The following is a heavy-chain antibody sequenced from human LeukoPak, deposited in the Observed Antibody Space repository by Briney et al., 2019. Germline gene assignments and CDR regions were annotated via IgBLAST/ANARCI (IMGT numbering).Heavy chain of an antibody. CDR2: IYYSGST. J-gene: IGHJ4*02. CDR1: GGSISSGGYY. V-gene: IGHV4-61*08. D-gene: IGHD6-19*01. CDR3: ARAAYSSGWYGY. Sequence: SETLSLTCTVSGGSISSGGYYWSWIRQHPGKGLEWIGYIYYSGSTYYNPSLKSRVTISVDTSKNQFSLKLSSVTAADTAVYYCARAAYSSGWYGYWGQGTLVTVSS.